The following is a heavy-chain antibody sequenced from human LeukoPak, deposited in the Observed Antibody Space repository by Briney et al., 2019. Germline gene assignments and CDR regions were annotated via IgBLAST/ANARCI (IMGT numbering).Heavy chain of an antibody. CDR3: AREYSSSSGRAFDI. Sequence: GGSLRLSCAASRLTFSTYSMNWVRQAPGKGLEWVSYISSSSSTIYYADSVKGRSTISRDNAKNSLYLQMNSLRAEDTAVYYCAREYSSSSGRAFDIWGQGTMVTVSS. D-gene: IGHD6-6*01. V-gene: IGHV3-48*01. CDR2: ISSSSSTI. J-gene: IGHJ3*02. CDR1: RLTFSTYS.